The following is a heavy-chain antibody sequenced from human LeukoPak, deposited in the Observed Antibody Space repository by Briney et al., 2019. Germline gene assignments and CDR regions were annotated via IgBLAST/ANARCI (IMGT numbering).Heavy chain of an antibody. V-gene: IGHV3-33*08. CDR2: IWYDGSNK. CDR3: ARDTAMEPFDY. CDR1: GFTFSSYG. D-gene: IGHD5-18*01. J-gene: IGHJ4*02. Sequence: GRSLRLSCAASGFTFSSYGMHWVRQAPGKGLEWVAVIWYDGSNKYYADSVKGRFTISRDNSKNTLYLQMNSLRAEDTAVYYCARDTAMEPFDYWGQGTLVTVSS.